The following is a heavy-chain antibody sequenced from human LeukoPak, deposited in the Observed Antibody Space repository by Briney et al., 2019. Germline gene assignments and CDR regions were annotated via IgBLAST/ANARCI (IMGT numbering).Heavy chain of an antibody. V-gene: IGHV3-13*01. D-gene: IGHD3-22*01. CDR1: GFTFSSYD. CDR3: VARPSYYDSSGYYDY. J-gene: IGHJ4*02. CDR2: IGTAGDT. Sequence: PGGSLRLSCAASGFTFSSYDMHWVCQATGKGLEWVSAIGTAGDTYYPGSVKGRFTISRENAKNSLYLQMNSLRAGDTAVYYCVARPSYYDSSGYYDYWGQGTLVTVSS.